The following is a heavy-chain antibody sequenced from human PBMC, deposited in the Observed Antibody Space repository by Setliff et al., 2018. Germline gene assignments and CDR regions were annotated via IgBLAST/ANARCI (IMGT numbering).Heavy chain of an antibody. CDR1: GYTFTNYY. V-gene: IGHV1-46*01. D-gene: IGHD3-9*01. Sequence: ASVKVSCKASGYTFTNYYIHWVRQTPGQGLEWMGIINPSGGRLSYAEKFQDRVTMTRDTSINTVYMDLSSLRDDDTAVYYCAREVSTGENSGCDIWGQGTVVTVSS. J-gene: IGHJ3*02. CDR3: AREVSTGENSGCDI. CDR2: INPSGGRL.